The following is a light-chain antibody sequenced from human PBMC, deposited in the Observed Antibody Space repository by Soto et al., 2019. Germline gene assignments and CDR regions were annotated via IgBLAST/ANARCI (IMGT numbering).Light chain of an antibody. J-gene: IGKJ5*01. Sequence: DIQMTQSPSSLSESAGDRVTITCRASQGISTYLNWYQQKPGKAPKLLIYAASSLQSGVPSRFSGSGSETDFTLTISSLQPEDFAVYYCQQYNNWPPITFGQGTRLEIK. CDR1: QGISTY. CDR2: AAS. V-gene: IGKV1-39*01. CDR3: QQYNNWPPIT.